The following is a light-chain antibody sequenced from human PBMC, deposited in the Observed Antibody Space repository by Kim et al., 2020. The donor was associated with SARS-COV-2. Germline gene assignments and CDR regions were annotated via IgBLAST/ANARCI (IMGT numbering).Light chain of an antibody. V-gene: IGKV3-20*01. CDR2: DAA. Sequence: STGEIATLTCRASQSVSRGYLAWYQQKPGQSPRLLIYDAASRATGIPDRFSGSGSGTDFTLTISRLEPEDFAVYYCQQYDSSPRTFGQGTKVDIK. J-gene: IGKJ1*01. CDR3: QQYDSSPRT. CDR1: QSVSRGY.